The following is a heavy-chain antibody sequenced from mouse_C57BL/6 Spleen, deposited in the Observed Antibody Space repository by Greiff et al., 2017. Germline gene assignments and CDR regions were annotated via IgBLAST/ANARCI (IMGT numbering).Heavy chain of an antibody. CDR1: GYAFSSYW. CDR3: ARRVYYDYDGYAMDY. Sequence: VQLQQPGAELVKPGASVKISCKASGYAFSSYWMNWVKQRPGKGLEWIGQIYPGDGDTNYNGKFKGKATLTADTSSSTAYMQLSSLTSEASAVYFCARRVYYDYDGYAMDYWGQGTSVTVSS. V-gene: IGHV1-80*01. D-gene: IGHD2-4*01. J-gene: IGHJ4*01. CDR2: IYPGDGDT.